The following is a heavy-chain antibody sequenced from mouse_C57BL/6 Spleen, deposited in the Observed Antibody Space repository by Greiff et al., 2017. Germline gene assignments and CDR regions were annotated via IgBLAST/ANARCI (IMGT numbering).Heavy chain of an antibody. CDR3: ARTEGLYYGSSPYAMDY. D-gene: IGHD1-1*01. Sequence: QVQLQQSGPELVKPGASVKLSCKASGYTFTSYGMNWVKQRPGQGLAWIGWIYPRDGCTNYTEKFKGKATLTVDTSSSTAYMQLHSLTSEDSAVYVCARTEGLYYGSSPYAMDYWGQGTSVTVSS. CDR1: GYTFTSYG. V-gene: IGHV1-85*01. J-gene: IGHJ4*01. CDR2: IYPRDGCT.